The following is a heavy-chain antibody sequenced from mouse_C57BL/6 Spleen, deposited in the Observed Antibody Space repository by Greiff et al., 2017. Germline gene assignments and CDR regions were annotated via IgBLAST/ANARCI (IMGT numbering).Heavy chain of an antibody. Sequence: EVQLQQSGPELVKPGASVKIPCKASGYTFTDYNMDWVKQSHGKSLEWIGDINPNNGGTIYNHKFKGKATLTVDKSSSTAYMERRSLTSEDTAVYYGARSTMVTTWYFDVWGTGTTVTVSS. J-gene: IGHJ1*03. CDR1: GYTFTDYN. V-gene: IGHV1-18*01. D-gene: IGHD2-2*01. CDR2: INPNNGGT. CDR3: ARSTMVTTWYFDV.